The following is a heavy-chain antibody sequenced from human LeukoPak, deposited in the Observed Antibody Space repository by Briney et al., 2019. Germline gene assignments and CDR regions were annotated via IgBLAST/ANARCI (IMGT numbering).Heavy chain of an antibody. D-gene: IGHD3-3*01. CDR2: INLSGST. J-gene: IGHJ4*02. CDR1: GGSFSGYY. Sequence: PSETLSLTCAVYGGSFSGYYWSWIRQPPGKGLEWIGEINLSGSTNYNPSLKSRVTISVDTSKNQFSLKLSSVTAADTAVYYCARGSEYYDFWSGYSSPFDYWGQGTLVTVS. CDR3: ARGSEYYDFWSGYSSPFDY. V-gene: IGHV4-34*01.